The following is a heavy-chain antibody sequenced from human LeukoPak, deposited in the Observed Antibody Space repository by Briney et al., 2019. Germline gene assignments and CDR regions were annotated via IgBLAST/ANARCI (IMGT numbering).Heavy chain of an antibody. J-gene: IGHJ4*02. Sequence: ASVKVSCKASGYTFTSYAVHWVRRAPGQSLEWMGYINDGDGNTKYSQEFQGRVTITRDTSASIVYMGLSSLRSEDMAFYYCARERGEFGGSYFLDYWGRGTLVTVSS. CDR3: ARERGEFGGSYFLDY. CDR1: GYTFTSYA. V-gene: IGHV1-3*03. D-gene: IGHD1-26*01. CDR2: INDGDGNT.